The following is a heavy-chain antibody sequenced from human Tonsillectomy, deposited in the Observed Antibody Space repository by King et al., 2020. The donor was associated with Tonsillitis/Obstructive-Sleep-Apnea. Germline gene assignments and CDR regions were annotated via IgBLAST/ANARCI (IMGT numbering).Heavy chain of an antibody. CDR3: AKVKAGYCSSTSCYSFDY. Sequence: VQLVESGGGLVQPGGSLRLSCAASGFTFSSYAMSWFRQSPGKGLEWVSALSGSGGSTYYADSVKGRFTISRDNSKNTLYLQMNSMKAEDTAVYYCAKVKAGYCSSTSCYSFDYWGQGTLVTVSS. J-gene: IGHJ4*02. D-gene: IGHD2-2*01. CDR1: GFTFSSYA. CDR2: LSGSGGST. V-gene: IGHV3-23*04.